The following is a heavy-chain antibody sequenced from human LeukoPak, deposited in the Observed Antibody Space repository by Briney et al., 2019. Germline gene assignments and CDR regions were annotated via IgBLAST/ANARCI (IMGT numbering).Heavy chain of an antibody. V-gene: IGHV3-23*01. CDR1: GFTFSSYA. CDR3: AKLTVGARTTVTTGSFDY. CDR2: ISDSGGST. J-gene: IGHJ4*02. D-gene: IGHD4-17*01. Sequence: PGWSLRLSCAASGFTFSSYAMSWVRQAPGKGLDWVSSISDSGGSTYSADSVKGRFTISRDNSKNTLYLQMNSLRAEDTAVYYCAKLTVGARTTVTTGSFDYWGQGTLVTVSS.